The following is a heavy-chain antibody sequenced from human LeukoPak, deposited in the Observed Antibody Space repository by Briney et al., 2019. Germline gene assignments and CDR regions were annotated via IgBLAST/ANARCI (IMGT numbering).Heavy chain of an antibody. J-gene: IGHJ4*02. CDR2: IRSKAYGGTT. CDR3: TRDVAGDY. CDR1: GFTFGDYA. Sequence: PGGSLRLSCTASGFTFGDYAMSWVRQAPGKGLEWVGFIRSKAYGGTTEYAASVKGRFTISRDDSKSIDYVQMNSLKTADTAVYYYTRDVAGDYWGQGTLVTVSS. D-gene: IGHD2-21*01. V-gene: IGHV3-49*04.